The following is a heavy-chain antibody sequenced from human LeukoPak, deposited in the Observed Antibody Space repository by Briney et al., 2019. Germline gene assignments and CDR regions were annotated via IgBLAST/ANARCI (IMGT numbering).Heavy chain of an antibody. CDR1: GDSINSHSYY. Sequence: PSETLSLTCTVSGDSINSHSYYWGWIRQSPGKGLEWIGSVYYDGTSYSNPSLKSRVAVFVDTSRDQFSLDLSFVTAADTALYYCVRHISTNTGYFDSCGQGTLVSVSS. J-gene: IGHJ4*02. CDR2: VYYDGTS. V-gene: IGHV4-39*01. D-gene: IGHD5-24*01. CDR3: VRHISTNTGYFDS.